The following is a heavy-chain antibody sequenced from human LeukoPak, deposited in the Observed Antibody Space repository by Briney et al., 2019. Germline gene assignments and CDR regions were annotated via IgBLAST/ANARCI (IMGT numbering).Heavy chain of an antibody. CDR1: GFTFSSYW. Sequence: GGSLRLSCAASGFTFSSYWMSWVRQAPGKGLEWVANIKQDGSEKYYVDSVKGRFTISRDNAKNPLYLQMNTLRAEDTAVYYCARVRTERASWFDPWGQGTLVTVSS. V-gene: IGHV3-7*01. CDR2: IKQDGSEK. D-gene: IGHD1-1*01. CDR3: ARVRTERASWFDP. J-gene: IGHJ5*02.